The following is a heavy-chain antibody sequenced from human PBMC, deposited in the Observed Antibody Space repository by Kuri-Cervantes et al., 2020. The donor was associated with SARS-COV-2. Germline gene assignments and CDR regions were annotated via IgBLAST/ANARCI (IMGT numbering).Heavy chain of an antibody. D-gene: IGHD3-22*01. CDR1: GFTFSSYW. CDR2: INSDGSST. J-gene: IGHJ6*02. CDR3: AKDGVDSSGYYIYGVDV. Sequence: ETLSLTCAASGFTFSSYWMHWVRQAPGKGLVWVSRINSDGSSTSYADSVKGRFTISRDNAKNTLYLQMNGLRAEDTALYYCAKDGVDSSGYYIYGVDVWGLGTTVTVSS. V-gene: IGHV3-74*01.